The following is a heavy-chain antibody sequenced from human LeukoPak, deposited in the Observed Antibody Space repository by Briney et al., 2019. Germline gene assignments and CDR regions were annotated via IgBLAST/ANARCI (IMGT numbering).Heavy chain of an antibody. J-gene: IGHJ3*01. CDR3: HTYGFDAFDF. D-gene: IGHD3-10*01. Sequence: ASVKVSCKASGYTFTGYYMHWVRQAPGRGLEWMGWMNPNNGDTYYLQKFNGRVAMTRDTSISTAYMELSRLGSDDTALYYCHTYGFDAFDFWGQGTMVSVSS. V-gene: IGHV1-2*02. CDR2: MNPNNGDT. CDR1: GYTFTGYY.